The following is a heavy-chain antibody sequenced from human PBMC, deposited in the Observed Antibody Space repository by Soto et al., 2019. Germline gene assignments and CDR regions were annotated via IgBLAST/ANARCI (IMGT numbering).Heavy chain of an antibody. CDR3: AKDKGVFNWATSYFDY. Sequence: LXLSCAASGFTFSNYAVHWVRQAPGKGLECVALTSYDGNNEYYTDSVKGRFTISRDNSKNTLFLQMNSPRPEDTAVYYCAKDKGVFNWATSYFDYWGQGALVTVSS. D-gene: IGHD1-1*01. CDR2: TSYDGNNE. J-gene: IGHJ4*02. V-gene: IGHV3-30*18. CDR1: GFTFSNYA.